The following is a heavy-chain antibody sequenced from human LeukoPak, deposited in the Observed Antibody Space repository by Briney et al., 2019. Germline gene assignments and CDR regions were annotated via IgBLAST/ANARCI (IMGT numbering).Heavy chain of an antibody. CDR3: AREIEGIAAGNYYYYYMDV. Sequence: SQTLSLTCAISGDSVSRNSAAWNWIRQSPSRGLEWLGRTNYRSKWYNDYAVSVKSQISINPDTSKNQFSLQLNSVTPEDTAVYYCAREIEGIAAGNYYYYYMDVWGKGTTVTDSS. J-gene: IGHJ6*03. CDR2: TNYRSKWYN. CDR1: GDSVSRNSAA. V-gene: IGHV6-1*01. D-gene: IGHD6-13*01.